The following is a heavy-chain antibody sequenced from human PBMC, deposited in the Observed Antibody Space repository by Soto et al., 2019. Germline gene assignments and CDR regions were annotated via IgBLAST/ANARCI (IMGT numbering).Heavy chain of an antibody. CDR2: ISYDGSNK. V-gene: IGHV3-30-3*01. D-gene: IGHD1-26*01. CDR3: ARAILVGATTIGY. CDR1: GFTFSSYA. J-gene: IGHJ4*02. Sequence: QVQLVESGGGVVQPGRSLRLSCAASGFTFSSYAMHWVRQAPGKGLEWVAVISYDGSNKYYADSVKGRFTISRDNSKNTLYRQMNSLRAEDTAVYYCARAILVGATTIGYWGQGTLVTVSS.